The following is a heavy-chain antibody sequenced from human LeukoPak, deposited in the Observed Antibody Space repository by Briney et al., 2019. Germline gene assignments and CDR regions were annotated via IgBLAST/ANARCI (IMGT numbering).Heavy chain of an antibody. CDR1: GGSFSGYY. J-gene: IGHJ4*02. D-gene: IGHD3-10*01. CDR3: ARGNRCPYYYGSGSYYYFDY. CDR2: INHSGST. Sequence: SETLSLTCAVYGGSFSGYYWSWIRQPPGKGLEWIGEINHSGSTNYNPSLKSRPTIPVDTSKNQFSLKLSSVTAADTAVYYCARGNRCPYYYGSGSYYYFDYWGQGTLVTVSS. V-gene: IGHV4-34*01.